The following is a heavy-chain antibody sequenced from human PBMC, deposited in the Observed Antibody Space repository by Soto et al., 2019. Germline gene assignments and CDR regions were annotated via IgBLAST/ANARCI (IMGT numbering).Heavy chain of an antibody. D-gene: IGHD2-2*01. J-gene: IGHJ4*02. Sequence: QVQLQESGPGLVKPSETLSLSCTVSGGSFSSYYCNWVRKSAGKGLEWIGRIYPTGSTTYNPALKRRLTTSVDTSKIQFSMRLTSMTAADTAVYYCATGRSEIVPGAMDTWGQGTLVTVSS. V-gene: IGHV4-4*07. CDR2: IYPTGST. CDR3: ATGRSEIVPGAMDT. CDR1: GGSFSSYY.